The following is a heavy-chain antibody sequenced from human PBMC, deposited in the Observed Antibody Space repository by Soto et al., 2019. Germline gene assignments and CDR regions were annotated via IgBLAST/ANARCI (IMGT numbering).Heavy chain of an antibody. Sequence: GGTLRLSCEACGFTFSSYAMSWVSQAPGKGLEWVSAISGSGGSTYYADSVKGRFTISRDNSKNTLYLQMNSLRAEDTAVYYCAKDIAAAGRPQSIDYWGQGT. CDR1: GFTFSSYA. J-gene: IGHJ4*02. CDR2: ISGSGGST. CDR3: AKDIAAAGRPQSIDY. V-gene: IGHV3-23*01. D-gene: IGHD6-13*01.